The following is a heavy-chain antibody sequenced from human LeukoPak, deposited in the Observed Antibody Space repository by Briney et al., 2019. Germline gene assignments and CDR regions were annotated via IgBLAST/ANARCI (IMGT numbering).Heavy chain of an antibody. CDR2: INQRRNT. V-gene: IGHV4-34*01. J-gene: IGHJ1*01. D-gene: IGHD6-19*01. CDR1: GESFSGYS. CDR3: ARGSRIAVAGTKYFQH. Sequence: SETLSLTCVVYGESFSGYSWSWIRQPPGKGLEWIGEINQRRNTNYNPSLKSRVTISIDTSKNQFSLKLSSVTAADTAVYYCARGSRIAVAGTKYFQHWGQGTLVTVSS.